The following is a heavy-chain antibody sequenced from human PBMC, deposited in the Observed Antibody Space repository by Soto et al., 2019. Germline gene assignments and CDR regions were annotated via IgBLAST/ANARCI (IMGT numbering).Heavy chain of an antibody. CDR1: GFTFSSYG. CDR3: ARSRVRGFDI. D-gene: IGHD1-1*01. J-gene: IGHJ3*02. Sequence: PGGSLRLSCAASGFTFSSYGMHWVRQAPGKGLEWVAVISYDGSNKYYADSVKGRFTLSRDNSKNTLYLQMNSLRAEETAVYYCARSRVRGFDIWGHGTMVPVS. CDR2: ISYDGSNK. V-gene: IGHV3-30*03.